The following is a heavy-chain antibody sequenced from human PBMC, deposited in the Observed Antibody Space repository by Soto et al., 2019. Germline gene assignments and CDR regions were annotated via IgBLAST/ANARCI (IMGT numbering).Heavy chain of an antibody. CDR2: ISAYNGNT. D-gene: IGHD5-18*01. V-gene: IGHV1-18*01. CDR3: ARLPGGYSYFLYYYYYGMDV. Sequence: PGPSVKVSCKASGYTFTSYGISWVRQAPGQGLEWMGWISAYNGNTNYAQKLQGRVTMTTDTSTSTAYVELRSLRSDDTAVYYCARLPGGYSYFLYYYYYGMDVWGQGTTVTVSS. J-gene: IGHJ6*02. CDR1: GYTFTSYG.